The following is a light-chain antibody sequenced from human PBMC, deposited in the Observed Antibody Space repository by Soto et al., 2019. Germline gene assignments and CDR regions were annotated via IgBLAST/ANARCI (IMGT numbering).Light chain of an antibody. CDR1: HSDVGGYNY. J-gene: IGLJ2*01. CDR3: SSYTSSNTVVL. Sequence: QSALTQPASVSGSPGQSITMSCTGTHSDVGGYNYVSWYQQHPGKAPKLIIFDVIIRPSGVSNRFSGSKSDNMASLTISGLQAEDEADYYCSSYTSSNTVVLFGGGTKLTVL. CDR2: DVI. V-gene: IGLV2-14*03.